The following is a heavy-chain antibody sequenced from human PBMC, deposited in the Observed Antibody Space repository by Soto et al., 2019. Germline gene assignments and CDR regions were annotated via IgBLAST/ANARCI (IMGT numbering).Heavy chain of an antibody. Sequence: PGGSLRLSCAASGFTFSSYAMSWVRQAPGKGLEWVSAISGSGGSTYYADSVKGRFTISRDNSKNTLYLQMNSLRAEDTAVYYCAKPQKLRDSGYDLTWFDPWGQGTLVTVSS. CDR3: AKPQKLRDSGYDLTWFDP. D-gene: IGHD5-12*01. J-gene: IGHJ5*02. V-gene: IGHV3-23*01. CDR2: ISGSGGST. CDR1: GFTFSSYA.